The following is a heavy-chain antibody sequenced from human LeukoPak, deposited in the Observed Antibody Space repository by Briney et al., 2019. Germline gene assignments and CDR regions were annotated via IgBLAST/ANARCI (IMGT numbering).Heavy chain of an antibody. CDR1: GFTLRSYV. CDR3: AKDHYDSSGYSPDY. Sequence: GGSLRLSCVASGFTLRSYVMNWVRQTPGKGLEWVSSISGSGDSTFYADSVKGRFSISRDNSKNTLYLQVNGLRTEDTAVYYCAKDHYDSSGYSPDYWGQGTLVTVSS. CDR2: ISGSGDST. J-gene: IGHJ4*02. V-gene: IGHV3-23*01. D-gene: IGHD3-22*01.